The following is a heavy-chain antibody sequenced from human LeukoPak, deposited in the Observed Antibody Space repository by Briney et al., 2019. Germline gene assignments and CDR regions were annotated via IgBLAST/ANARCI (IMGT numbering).Heavy chain of an antibody. D-gene: IGHD3-3*01. CDR3: ARDQITIFGVVIVGAFDI. V-gene: IGHV3-21*01. CDR2: ISSSSSYI. Sequence: PGGSLRLSCAASGFTFSSYAMHWVRQAPGKGLEWVSSISSSSSYIYYADSVKGRFTVSRDNAKNSLYLQMNSLRAEDTAVYYCARDQITIFGVVIVGAFDIWGQGTMVTVSS. CDR1: GFTFSSYA. J-gene: IGHJ3*02.